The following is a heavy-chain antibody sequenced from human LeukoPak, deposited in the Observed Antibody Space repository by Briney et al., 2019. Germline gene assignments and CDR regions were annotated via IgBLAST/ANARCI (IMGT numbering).Heavy chain of an antibody. Sequence: SETLSLTCTASGGSISGHYWSWIRQPAGKGLEWIGRIDTSGSTTYNPSLKSRGTMSVDTSKKQFSLKLTSVTAADTAVYYCARLGRTAGIYYFDYWSQGTLVTVSS. D-gene: IGHD6-13*01. CDR2: IDTSGST. CDR3: ARLGRTAGIYYFDY. V-gene: IGHV4-4*07. CDR1: GGSISGHY. J-gene: IGHJ4*02.